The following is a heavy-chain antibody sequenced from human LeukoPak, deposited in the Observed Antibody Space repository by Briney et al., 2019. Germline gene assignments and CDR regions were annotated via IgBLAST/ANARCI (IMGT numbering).Heavy chain of an antibody. D-gene: IGHD2-15*01. J-gene: IGHJ4*02. CDR3: ASLTSGYCSGGSCRSY. CDR1: GGSISSHY. V-gene: IGHV4-59*06. CDR2: IYYSGST. Sequence: SETLSLTCTVSGGSISSHYWSWIRQHPGKGLEWIGYIYYSGSTYYNPSLKSRVTISVDTSKNQFSLKLSSVTAADTAVYYCASLTSGYCSGGSCRSYWGQGTLVTVSS.